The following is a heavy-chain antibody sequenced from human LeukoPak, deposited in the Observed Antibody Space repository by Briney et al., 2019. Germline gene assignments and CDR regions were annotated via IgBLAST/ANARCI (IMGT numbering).Heavy chain of an antibody. CDR1: GFTFSSYT. J-gene: IGHJ2*01. Sequence: PGGSLRLSCAASGFTFSSYTMNWVRQAPGKGLEWVSSISSSSDHIYYADSVKGRFTISRDNAKNSLYLQMNSLRAEDTAVYYCARERDYYDSSAYVNWYLDLWRRGTLVTVSS. CDR2: ISSSSDHI. D-gene: IGHD3-22*01. CDR3: ARERDYYDSSAYVNWYLDL. V-gene: IGHV3-21*01.